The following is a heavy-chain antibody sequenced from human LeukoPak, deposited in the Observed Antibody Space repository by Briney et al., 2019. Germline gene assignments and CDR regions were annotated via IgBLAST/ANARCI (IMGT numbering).Heavy chain of an antibody. CDR2: IIPIFGTA. Sequence: GASVKLSWKASGGTFSSYAISWVRQPPGQGLEWMGGIIPIFGTANYAQKFQGRVTITADESTSTAYMELSSLRSEDTAVYYCAWGSPKAYFDYWGQGTLVTVSS. D-gene: IGHD3-10*01. CDR3: AWGSPKAYFDY. J-gene: IGHJ4*02. V-gene: IGHV1-69*13. CDR1: GGTFSSYA.